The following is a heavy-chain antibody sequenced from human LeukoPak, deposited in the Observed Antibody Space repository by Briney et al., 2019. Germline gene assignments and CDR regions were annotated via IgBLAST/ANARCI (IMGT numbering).Heavy chain of an antibody. CDR3: AKDRAVARSYYFDY. CDR1: GFTFSTYA. CDR2: ISGGAGIT. J-gene: IGHJ4*02. D-gene: IGHD6-19*01. V-gene: IGHV3-23*01. Sequence: PGGTLRLSCAASGFTFSTYAMSWVRQAPGRGLERVSAISGGAGITWYADSVKGRFTISRDNSKNTLYLQMNGLRAEDTAVYYCAKDRAVARSYYFDYWGQGTLVTVSS.